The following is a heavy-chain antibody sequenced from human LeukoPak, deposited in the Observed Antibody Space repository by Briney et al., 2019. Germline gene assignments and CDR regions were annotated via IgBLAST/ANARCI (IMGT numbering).Heavy chain of an antibody. D-gene: IGHD2-15*01. CDR3: ARDRDIVVNGMDV. J-gene: IGHJ6*02. Sequence: GGSLRLSCAASGFTFSSYWMHWVRQAPGKGLVWVSRINTDGSSTTYADSVKGRFTISRDNAKNTLYLQMNSLRAEDTAVYYCARDRDIVVNGMDVWGQGTTVTVSS. CDR2: INTDGSST. CDR1: GFTFSSYW. V-gene: IGHV3-74*01.